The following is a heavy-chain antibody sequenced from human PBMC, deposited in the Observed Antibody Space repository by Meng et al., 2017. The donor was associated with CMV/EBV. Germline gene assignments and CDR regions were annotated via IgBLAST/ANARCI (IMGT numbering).Heavy chain of an antibody. J-gene: IGHJ6*02. Sequence: ASVKVSCKASGYTFTSYGISWVRQAPGQGLEWMGWISAYNGNTNYAQKLQGRVTMTTDTSTSTAYMELRSPRSDDTAVYYCAREGSSWYGLYYYYGMDVWGQGTTVTVSS. CDR2: ISAYNGNT. CDR3: AREGSSWYGLYYYYGMDV. V-gene: IGHV1-18*01. D-gene: IGHD6-13*01. CDR1: GYTFTSYG.